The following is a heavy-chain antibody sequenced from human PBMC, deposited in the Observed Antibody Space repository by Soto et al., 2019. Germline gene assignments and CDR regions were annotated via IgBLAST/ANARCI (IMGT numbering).Heavy chain of an antibody. V-gene: IGHV1-24*01. D-gene: IGHD3-22*01. CDR3: ATDYYDSSGYPKAFDI. J-gene: IGHJ3*02. CDR2: FDPEDGET. CDR1: RYTLTELS. Sequence: ASVKVSRQVSRYTLTELSMHWVRQAPGKGLEWMGGFDPEDGETIYAQKFQGRVTMTEDTSTDTAYMELSSLRSEDTAVYYCATDYYDSSGYPKAFDIWGQGTMVTAS.